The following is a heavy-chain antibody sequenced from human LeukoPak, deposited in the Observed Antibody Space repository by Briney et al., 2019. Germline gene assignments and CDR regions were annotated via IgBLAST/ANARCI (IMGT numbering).Heavy chain of an antibody. D-gene: IGHD3-10*01. CDR2: SRNKANSYTT. J-gene: IGHJ4*02. Sequence: GGSLRLSCAASGFTFSDHYIDWVRQAPGKGLEWVGRSRNKANSYTTGYAASVKGRFTISRDDSENSLYLQMNSLKTEDTAVYYCAKHLWRDLLWFGEGYYFGYWGQGTLVTVSS. CDR1: GFTFSDHY. V-gene: IGHV3-72*01. CDR3: AKHLWRDLLWFGEGYYFGY.